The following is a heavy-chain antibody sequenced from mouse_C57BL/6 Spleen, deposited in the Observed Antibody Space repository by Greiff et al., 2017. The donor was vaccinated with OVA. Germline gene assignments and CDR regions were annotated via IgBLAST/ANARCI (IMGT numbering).Heavy chain of an antibody. CDR2: IHPNSGST. CDR3: ARSFSRHFDD. CDR1: GYTFTSYW. D-gene: IGHD1-1*01. V-gene: IGHV1-64*01. J-gene: IGHJ2*01. Sequence: QVQLQQPGAELVKPGASVKLSCKASGYTFTSYWMHWVMQRPGQGLEWIGMIHPNSGSTNYNEKFKSKATLTVDKSSSTAYMQLSSLTSEDSAVYVCARSFSRHFDDWGQGTTLTVSS.